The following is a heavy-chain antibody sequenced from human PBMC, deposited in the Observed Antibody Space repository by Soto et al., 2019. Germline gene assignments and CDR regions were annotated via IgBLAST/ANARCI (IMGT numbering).Heavy chain of an antibody. CDR2: INPNGGSA. D-gene: IGHD1-26*01. V-gene: IGHV1-46*01. Sequence: QVQLVQSGAELKKPGASVKVSCKASGYTFTTYYIHWVRQAPGQGLGWMGMINPNGGSANYEQKFQGRVTLTRDTSTRTVYMELRSLRSEDTAVYYCAREGKVGAVAAFDYWGQGTRVAVSS. CDR1: GYTFTTYY. CDR3: AREGKVGAVAAFDY. J-gene: IGHJ4*02.